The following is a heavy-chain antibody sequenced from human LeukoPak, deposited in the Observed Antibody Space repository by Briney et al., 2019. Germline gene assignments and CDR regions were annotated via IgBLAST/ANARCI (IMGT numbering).Heavy chain of an antibody. J-gene: IGHJ4*02. CDR2: MNPNSGNT. CDR1: GYTFTSYD. CDR3: VRDLITTLYLDLDY. V-gene: IGHV1-8*01. Sequence: GASVKVSCKASGYTFTSYDINWVRQATGQGLEWMGWMNPNSGNTGYAQKFQGRVTMTRDTSTSTVYMELSSLRSEDTAIYSCVRDLITTLYLDLDYWGQGTLVTVSS. D-gene: IGHD2-8*01.